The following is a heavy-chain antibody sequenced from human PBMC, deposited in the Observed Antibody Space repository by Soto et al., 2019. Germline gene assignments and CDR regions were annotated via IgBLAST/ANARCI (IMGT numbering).Heavy chain of an antibody. CDR2: IYYSGST. J-gene: IGHJ6*02. D-gene: IGHD2-2*01. V-gene: IGHV4-59*12. CDR1: GGSISSYY. CDR3: ARDISTSEQAYYYYGMDV. Sequence: SETLSLTCTVSGGSISSYYWSWIRQPPGKGLEWIGYIYYSGSTNYNPSLKSRVTISVDTSKNQFSLKLSSVTAADTAVYYCARDISTSEQAYYYYGMDVWGQGTTVTVSS.